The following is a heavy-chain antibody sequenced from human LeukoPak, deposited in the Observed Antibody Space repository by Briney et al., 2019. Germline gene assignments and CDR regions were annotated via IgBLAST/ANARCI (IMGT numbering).Heavy chain of an antibody. J-gene: IGHJ3*02. V-gene: IGHV3-21*01. D-gene: IGHD3-22*01. CDR2: ISSSSSYI. Sequence: PGGSLRLSCAASGFTFSSYSMNWVRQAPGKGLEWVSSISSSSSYIYYADSVKGRFTISRDNAKNSLYLQMNSLRAEDTAVYYCARDSDSSVAMDAFDIWGQGTMVTVSS. CDR3: ARDSDSSVAMDAFDI. CDR1: GFTFSSYS.